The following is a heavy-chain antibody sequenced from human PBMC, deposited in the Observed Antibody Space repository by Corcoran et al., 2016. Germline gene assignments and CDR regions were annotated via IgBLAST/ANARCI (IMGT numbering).Heavy chain of an antibody. D-gene: IGHD1-26*01. V-gene: IGHV3-48*04. Sequence: EVQLVESGGGLVQPGGSLRLSCAASGFTFSSYSMNWVRQAPGRGLDWVSYISSSSSTIYYADSVKGRFTISRDNAKNSLYRQMNSLRAEDTAVYYCARGRGSYSSDYWGQGTLVTVSS. CDR2: ISSSSSTI. CDR3: ARGRGSYSSDY. J-gene: IGHJ4*02. CDR1: GFTFSSYS.